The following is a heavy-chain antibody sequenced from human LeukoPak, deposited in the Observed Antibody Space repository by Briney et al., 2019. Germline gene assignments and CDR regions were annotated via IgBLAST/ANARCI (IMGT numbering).Heavy chain of an antibody. D-gene: IGHD6-13*01. Sequence: ASVKVSCKASGYTFTSYDINWLRQATGQGLEWMGWMNPNSGNTGYAQKFQGRVTITRNTSISTAYMELSSLRSEDTAVYYCARGGLVGSSWYYPKHDYWGQGTLVTVSS. J-gene: IGHJ4*02. V-gene: IGHV1-8*03. CDR3: ARGGLVGSSWYYPKHDY. CDR2: MNPNSGNT. CDR1: GYTFTSYD.